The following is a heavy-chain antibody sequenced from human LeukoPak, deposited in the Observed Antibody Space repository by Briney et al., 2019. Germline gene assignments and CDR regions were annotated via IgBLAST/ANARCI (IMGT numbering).Heavy chain of an antibody. CDR2: ISSSSSYI. CDR1: GFTFSSYS. D-gene: IGHD6-13*01. V-gene: IGHV3-21*01. Sequence: PGGSLRLSCAASGFTFSSYSMNWVRQAPGKGLEWVSSISSSSSYIYYADSVKGRFTISRDHAKNSLYLQMNSLRAEDTAVYYCARNIAAAGTYTDDYWGQGTLVTVSS. CDR3: ARNIAAAGTYTDDY. J-gene: IGHJ4*02.